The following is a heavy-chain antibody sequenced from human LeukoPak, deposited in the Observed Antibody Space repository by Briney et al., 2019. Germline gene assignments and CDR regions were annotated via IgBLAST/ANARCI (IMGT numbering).Heavy chain of an antibody. D-gene: IGHD3-22*01. J-gene: IGHJ4*02. CDR2: IYTSGST. CDR1: GGSIRSYY. Sequence: SETLSLTCTVSGGSIRSYYWSWIRQPAGKGLEWIGRIYTSGSTNYNPSLKSRVTMSVDTSKNQFSLKLSSVTAADTAVYYCARGSYYDSSGYYHYYFDYWGQGTLVTVSS. CDR3: ARGSYYDSSGYYHYYFDY. V-gene: IGHV4-4*07.